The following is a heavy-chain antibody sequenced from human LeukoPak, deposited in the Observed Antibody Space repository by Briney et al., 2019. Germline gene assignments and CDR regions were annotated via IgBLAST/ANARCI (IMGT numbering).Heavy chain of an antibody. CDR3: ARLGYSSGWYPDY. CDR2: IYYSGST. J-gene: IGHJ4*02. V-gene: IGHV4-59*08. D-gene: IGHD6-19*01. CDR1: GGSIGSYY. Sequence: SETLSLTCTVSGGSIGSYYWSWIRQPPGKGLEWIGYIYYSGSTNYNPSLKSRVTISVDTSKNQFSLKLSSVTAADTAVYYCARLGYSSGWYPDYWGQGTLVTVSS.